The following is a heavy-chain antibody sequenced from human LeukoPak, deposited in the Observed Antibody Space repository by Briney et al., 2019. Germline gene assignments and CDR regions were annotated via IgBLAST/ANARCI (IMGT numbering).Heavy chain of an antibody. CDR3: TKEAWTTVTTFYYYYMHV. J-gene: IGHJ6*03. CDR2: ISHTGSNT. V-gene: IGHV3-23*01. Sequence: GGSLRLSCAASGFTFSTYAMTWVRQAPGKGLEWVSAISHTGSNTYYADSVKGRFTISRDNSKNTVSLQMNNLRAEDTALYFCTKEAWTTVTTFYYYYMHVWGKGTTVTVSS. D-gene: IGHD4-17*01. CDR1: GFTFSTYA.